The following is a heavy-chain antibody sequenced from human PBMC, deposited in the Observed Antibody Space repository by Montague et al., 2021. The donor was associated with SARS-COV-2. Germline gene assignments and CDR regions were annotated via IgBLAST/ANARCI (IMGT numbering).Heavy chain of an antibody. V-gene: IGHV3-30*01. CDR2: ISYDGNNK. CDR3: ARTYSGTYFDYFDY. Sequence: SLRLSCAASGFTFLSYAIHWVRQAPDKGLEWVAVISYDGNNKYYADSVKGRFTISRDNSKNTLLLQMNSLKPEDTAVYYCARTYSGTYFDYFDYWGQGTLVTVSS. D-gene: IGHD1-26*01. J-gene: IGHJ4*02. CDR1: GFTFLSYA.